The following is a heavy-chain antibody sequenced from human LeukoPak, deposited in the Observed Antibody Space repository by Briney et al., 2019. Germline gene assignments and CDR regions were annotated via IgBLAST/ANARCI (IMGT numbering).Heavy chain of an antibody. Sequence: PSETLSLTCAVYGGSFSGYYWSWIRQPPGKGLEWIGEINHSGSTNYNPSLKSRVTISVDTSKNQFSLKLSSVTAADTAVYYCARGRFRQWPYWGQGTLVTVSS. D-gene: IGHD6-19*01. CDR2: INHSGST. J-gene: IGHJ4*02. CDR1: GGSFSGYY. V-gene: IGHV4-34*01. CDR3: ARGRFRQWPY.